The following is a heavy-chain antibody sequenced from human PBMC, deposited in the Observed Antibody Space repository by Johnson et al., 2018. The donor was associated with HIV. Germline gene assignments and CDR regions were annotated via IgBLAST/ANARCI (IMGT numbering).Heavy chain of an antibody. CDR2: IEQDGSEK. CDR1: GFTFSSYW. V-gene: IGHV3-7*05. D-gene: IGHD3-22*01. CDR3: ARSIVVVINDAFDI. Sequence: VQLVESGGGLVKPGGSLRLSCAASGFTFSSYWMSWVRQAPGKGLEWVANIEQDGSEKYYVDSVRGRSTISRDNAKNSLYLQMNSLRAEDTALYYCARSIVVVINDAFDIWGQGTMVTVSS. J-gene: IGHJ3*02.